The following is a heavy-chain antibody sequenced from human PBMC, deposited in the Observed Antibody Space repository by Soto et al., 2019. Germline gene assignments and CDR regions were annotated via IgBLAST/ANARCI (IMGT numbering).Heavy chain of an antibody. V-gene: IGHV3-64D*06. CDR2: ITSDGDST. Sequence: QTGGSLRLSCSVSGFTFSNYAMHWVRQAPGEGLEYVSGITSDGDSTYHADSVKGRFTISRDNSKNTLYLQMSSLRLEDTAIYYCVKGNQLLRYYFEFWGQGTLVTVSS. D-gene: IGHD2-15*01. CDR3: VKGNQLLRYYFEF. J-gene: IGHJ4*02. CDR1: GFTFSNYA.